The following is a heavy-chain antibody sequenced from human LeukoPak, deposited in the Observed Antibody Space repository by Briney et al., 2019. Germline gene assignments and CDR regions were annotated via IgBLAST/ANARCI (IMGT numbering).Heavy chain of an antibody. CDR3: ARADYGDYTGAFDI. V-gene: IGHV1-2*04. CDR2: INPNSGGT. J-gene: IGHJ3*02. CDR1: GYTFTGYY. Sequence: ASVKVSCKASGYTFTGYYMHWVRQAPGQGLEWMGWINPNSGGTNYAQKFQGWVTMTRDTSISAAYMELSRLRSDDTAVYYCARADYGDYTGAFDIWGQGTMVTVSS. D-gene: IGHD4-17*01.